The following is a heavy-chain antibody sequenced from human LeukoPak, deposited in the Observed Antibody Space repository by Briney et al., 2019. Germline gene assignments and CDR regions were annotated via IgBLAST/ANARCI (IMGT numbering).Heavy chain of an antibody. V-gene: IGHV4-39*01. CDR2: IYYSRST. D-gene: IGHD3-22*01. J-gene: IGHJ2*01. Sequence: SETLSLTCTVSGGSISSSSYYWGWIRQPPGKGLEWIGSIYYSRSTYYNPSLKSRVTISVDTSKNQFSLKLSSLTAADTAVYYCARGATMIVVVIHDWYFDLWGRGTLVTVSS. CDR3: ARGATMIVVVIHDWYFDL. CDR1: GGSISSSSYY.